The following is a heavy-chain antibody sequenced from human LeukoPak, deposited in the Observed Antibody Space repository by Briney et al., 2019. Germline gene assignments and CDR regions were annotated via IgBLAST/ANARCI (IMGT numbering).Heavy chain of an antibody. CDR2: IYYSGST. Sequence: SETLSLTCTVPGGSISSYYWSWIRQPPGKGLEWIGYIYYSGSTNYNPSLKSRVTISVDTSKNQFSLKLSSVTAADTAVYYCAREEHDSSGWHNWFDPWGQGTLVTVSS. CDR3: AREEHDSSGWHNWFDP. CDR1: GGSISSYY. J-gene: IGHJ5*02. V-gene: IGHV4-59*01. D-gene: IGHD6-19*01.